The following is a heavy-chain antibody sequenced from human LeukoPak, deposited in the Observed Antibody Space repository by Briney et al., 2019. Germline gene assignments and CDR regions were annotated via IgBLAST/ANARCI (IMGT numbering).Heavy chain of an antibody. CDR1: GGSISSGGYY. V-gene: IGHV4-31*03. Sequence: SETPSLTCTVSGGSISSGGYYWSWIRQHPGKGLEWIGYIYYSGSTYYNPSLKSRVTISVDTSKNQFSLKLSSVTAADTAVYYCARANSNSDYYMDVWGKGTTVTVSS. CDR2: IYYSGST. CDR3: ARANSNSDYYMDV. J-gene: IGHJ6*03. D-gene: IGHD4-11*01.